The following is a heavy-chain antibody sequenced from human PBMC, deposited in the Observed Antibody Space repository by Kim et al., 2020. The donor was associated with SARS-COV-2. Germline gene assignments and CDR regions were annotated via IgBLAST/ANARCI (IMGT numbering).Heavy chain of an antibody. J-gene: IGHJ6*02. Sequence: SGPTLVNPTQTLTLTCTFSGFSLSTSGMCVCWIRQPPGKALEWLALIDWDDDKYYSTSLKTRLTISKDTSKNQVVLTMTNMDPVDTATYYCARTRVEMATIVVYYYGMDVWGQGTTVTVSS. V-gene: IGHV2-70*01. CDR2: IDWDDDK. CDR3: ARTRVEMATIVVYYYGMDV. CDR1: GFSLSTSGMC. D-gene: IGHD5-12*01.